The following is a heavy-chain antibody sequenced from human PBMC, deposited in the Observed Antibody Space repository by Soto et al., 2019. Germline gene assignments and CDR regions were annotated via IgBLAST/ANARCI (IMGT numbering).Heavy chain of an antibody. Sequence: PGGSLRLSCTPSGFTLGDVAMSWFRQAPGKGLEWVSFSSATGAGTYYADSVKGRFTISRDNSKNTLYLQMTSLRADDTAVYYCAKDRRAGGNYGFYSDFWGQGALVTVS. D-gene: IGHD1-7*01. J-gene: IGHJ4*02. CDR2: SSATGAGT. CDR1: GFTLGDVA. CDR3: AKDRRAGGNYGFYSDF. V-gene: IGHV3-23*01.